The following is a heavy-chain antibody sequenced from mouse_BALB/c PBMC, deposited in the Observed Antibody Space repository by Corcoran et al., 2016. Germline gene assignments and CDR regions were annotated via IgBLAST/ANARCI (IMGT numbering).Heavy chain of an antibody. Sequence: QVPLQQSGAELAKPGASVKMSCKASSYTFTIYWMPWVKQRPGQGLEWIGYINPSHGYTEYNQKFKDKATLTADKSSSTAYMQLSSLTSEDSAVYYCVTGTYFDVWGAGTTVTVSS. CDR2: INPSHGYT. J-gene: IGHJ1*01. CDR3: VTGTYFDV. V-gene: IGHV1-7*01. CDR1: SYTFTIYW. D-gene: IGHD4-1*01.